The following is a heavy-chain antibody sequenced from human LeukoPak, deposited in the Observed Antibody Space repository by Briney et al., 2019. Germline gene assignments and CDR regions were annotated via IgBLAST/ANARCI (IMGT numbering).Heavy chain of an antibody. J-gene: IGHJ4*02. CDR2: TSQDGRTA. CDR3: ARDPKVGSPDYFDY. D-gene: IGHD3-16*01. V-gene: IGHV3-30*19. CDR1: GFTFSDYA. Sequence: GGSLRLSCAASGFTFSDYAMHWVRQAPGKGLEWVAVTSQDGRTALYIDSLKGRFIISKDTSTDTVYLQMNSLRVEDTAVYYCARDPKVGSPDYFDYWGQGTLVTVSP.